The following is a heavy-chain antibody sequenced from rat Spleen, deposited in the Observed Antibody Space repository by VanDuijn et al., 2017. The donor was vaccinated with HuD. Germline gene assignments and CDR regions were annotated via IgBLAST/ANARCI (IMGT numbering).Heavy chain of an antibody. CDR1: GFTFNNYW. V-gene: IGHV5-25*01. Sequence: EVQLVESGGGLVQPGRSLKLSCVASGFTFNNYWMSWIRQAPTKSLDWVASICTGGHNPHYRDSVKGRFTISRDNAKSTLYLQMDSLRSEATATYYCASLMYTPDYLGVMDAWGQGASVTVSS. D-gene: IGHD1-6*01. CDR2: ICTGGHNP. J-gene: IGHJ4*01. CDR3: ASLMYTPDYLGVMDA.